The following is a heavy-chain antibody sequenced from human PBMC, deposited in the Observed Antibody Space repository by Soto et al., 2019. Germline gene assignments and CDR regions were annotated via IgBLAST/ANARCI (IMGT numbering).Heavy chain of an antibody. D-gene: IGHD3-10*01. Sequence: GGSLRLSCAASGFTFSSYEMNWVRQAPGKWLEWVSYITSSSSTIYYADSVKGRFTISRDNAKYSLYLQMNSLRADDTAVYYCARSLGDSWGQGTLVTVSA. CDR2: ITSSSSTI. V-gene: IGHV3-48*03. CDR3: ARSLGDS. J-gene: IGHJ4*02. CDR1: GFTFSSYE.